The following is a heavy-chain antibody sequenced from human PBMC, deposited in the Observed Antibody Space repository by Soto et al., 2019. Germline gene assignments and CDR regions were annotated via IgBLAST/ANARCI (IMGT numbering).Heavy chain of an antibody. CDR1: GGTFSSYT. CDR3: ARDRCSSTSCYFYMLKQNYYYYYMDV. J-gene: IGHJ6*03. CDR2: IIPIIGIA. V-gene: IGHV1-69*08. D-gene: IGHD2-2*01. Sequence: QVQLVQSGAEVKKPGSSVKVSCKASGGTFSSYTISWVRQAPGQGLEWMGRIIPIIGIANYAQKFQGRVTIPADKSTSTAYMELSSLRSEDTAVYYCARDRCSSTSCYFYMLKQNYYYYYMDVWGKGTTVTVSS.